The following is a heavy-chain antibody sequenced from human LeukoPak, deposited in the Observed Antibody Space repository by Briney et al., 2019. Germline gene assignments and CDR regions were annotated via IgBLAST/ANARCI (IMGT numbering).Heavy chain of an antibody. V-gene: IGHV4-59*01. CDR2: IYYSGST. Sequence: SETLSLICTVSGGSISSYYWTWIRQPPGEGPEWIGYIYYSGSTNYNPSLKSRVTISVDTSKNQFSLKLTSVTAADTAVYYCARVGRVVTAGGYGMDVWGQGTTVIVSS. CDR3: ARVGRVVTAGGYGMDV. D-gene: IGHD2-21*02. J-gene: IGHJ6*02. CDR1: GGSISSYY.